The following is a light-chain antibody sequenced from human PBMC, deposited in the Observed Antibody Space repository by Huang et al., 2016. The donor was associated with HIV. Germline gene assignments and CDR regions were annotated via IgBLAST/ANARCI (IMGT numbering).Light chain of an antibody. J-gene: IGKJ4*01. CDR2: GAS. CDR1: QTVSSHL. V-gene: IGKV3-20*01. Sequence: EIVLTQSPGTLSLSPGERATLSCRASQTVSSHLLAWYQQKPGRAPRLLIFGASSRVTGIPDRFSGSGSGTDFTLTISRLEPEDFAVYYCQQYSTLPLTFGGGTKVEIK. CDR3: QQYSTLPLT.